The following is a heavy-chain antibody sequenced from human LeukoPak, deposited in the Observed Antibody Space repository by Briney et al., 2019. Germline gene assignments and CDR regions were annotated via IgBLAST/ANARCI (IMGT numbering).Heavy chain of an antibody. CDR3: VKYESSGDAD. CDR2: ISSNGGRT. D-gene: IGHD2-15*01. Sequence: PGGSLRLSCSASGFTFSSYAMRWVRQAPGKGLEYVSAISSNGGRTYYADSVKGRFTISRDNSKNTLYVQMSSLRAEDTAVYYCVKYESSGDADWGQGTLVTVSS. CDR1: GFTFSSYA. J-gene: IGHJ4*02. V-gene: IGHV3-64*05.